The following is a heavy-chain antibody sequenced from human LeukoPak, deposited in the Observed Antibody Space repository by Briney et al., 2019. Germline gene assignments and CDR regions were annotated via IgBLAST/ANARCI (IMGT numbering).Heavy chain of an antibody. CDR1: GFTFSGYY. CDR3: AREIAGPNDAFDI. V-gene: IGHV3-11*04. Sequence: GGSLRLSCAASGFTFSGYYMSWIRRAPRKGLEWVSYISSSGSTIYYADSVKGRFTISRDNAKNSLYLQMNSLRAEDTAVYYCAREIAGPNDAFDIWGQGTMVTVSS. J-gene: IGHJ3*02. CDR2: ISSSGSTI. D-gene: IGHD4/OR15-4a*01.